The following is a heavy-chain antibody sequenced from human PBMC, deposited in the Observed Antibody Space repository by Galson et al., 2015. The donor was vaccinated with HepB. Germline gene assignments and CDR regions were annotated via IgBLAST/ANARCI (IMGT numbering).Heavy chain of an antibody. J-gene: IGHJ6*02. Sequence: QSGAEVKKPGESLKISCKGVGYNFTNYWIAWVRQMPGKGLEWMGIIYPGDSDTRYNPSFQGQGTISADKSLSTAYLQWSSLKASDTAMYYCARSVTDIVVVPAAIRRYYGMDVWGQGTTVTVSS. CDR2: IYPGDSDT. CDR3: ARSVTDIVVVPAAIRRYYGMDV. CDR1: GYNFTNYW. V-gene: IGHV5-51*01. D-gene: IGHD2-2*01.